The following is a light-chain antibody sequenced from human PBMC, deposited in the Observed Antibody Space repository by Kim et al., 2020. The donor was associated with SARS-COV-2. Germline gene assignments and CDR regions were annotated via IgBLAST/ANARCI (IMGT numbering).Light chain of an antibody. CDR1: QSVFYNSNNKNY. CDR3: QQYYTTPWT. Sequence: DIVMTQSPDSLAVSLGERATTNCKSSQSVFYNSNNKNYLAWYQQKPGHPPKLLIYWASTRESGVPDRFSASGSGTDFTLTISRLQAEDVAVYYCQQYYTTPWTFGQGTKLEI. V-gene: IGKV4-1*01. J-gene: IGKJ1*01. CDR2: WAS.